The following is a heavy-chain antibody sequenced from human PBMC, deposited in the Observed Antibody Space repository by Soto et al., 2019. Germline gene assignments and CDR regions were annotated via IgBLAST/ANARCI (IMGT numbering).Heavy chain of an antibody. J-gene: IGHJ5*02. CDR3: VRIYRSHMGFEP. Sequence: QVTLKESGPALVKPTETLTLTCTVSGFSLSNVRMGVTWIRQPPGKALEWLAQIYSNDEKSYNTSLKSRLTISRDTSKSQVVLTMTNMHPVDTATYYCVRIYRSHMGFEPWGQGTLVTVAS. V-gene: IGHV2-26*01. D-gene: IGHD6-19*01. CDR2: IYSNDEK. CDR1: GFSLSNVRMG.